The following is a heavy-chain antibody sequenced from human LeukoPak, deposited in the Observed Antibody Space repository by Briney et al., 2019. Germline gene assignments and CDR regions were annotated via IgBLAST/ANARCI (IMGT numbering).Heavy chain of an antibody. D-gene: IGHD3-22*01. J-gene: IGHJ3*02. Sequence: SETLSLTCTVYGGSISSYYWSWIRQPTGKGLEWIGRISTSGSTNYNPSLKSRVTMSVDTSKNQFSLKANSVTAADTAVYYCARTSPDRAFDIWGQGTMVTVSS. CDR3: ARTSPDRAFDI. CDR2: ISTSGST. V-gene: IGHV4-4*07. CDR1: GGSISSYY.